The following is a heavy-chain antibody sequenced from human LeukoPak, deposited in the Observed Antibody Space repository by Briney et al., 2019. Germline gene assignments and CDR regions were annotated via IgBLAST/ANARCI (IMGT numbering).Heavy chain of an antibody. CDR2: ISGSGGST. CDR1: GFTFSSYA. D-gene: IGHD6-19*01. CDR3: AKDRSSSTIAVRGGY. V-gene: IGHV3-23*01. Sequence: GGSLRLSCAASGFTFSSYAMSWVRQAPGKGLEWVSAISGSGGSTYYADSVKGRFTISRDNSKNTLYLQMTSLRAEDTALYYCAKDRSSSTIAVRGGYWGQGTLVTVSS. J-gene: IGHJ4*02.